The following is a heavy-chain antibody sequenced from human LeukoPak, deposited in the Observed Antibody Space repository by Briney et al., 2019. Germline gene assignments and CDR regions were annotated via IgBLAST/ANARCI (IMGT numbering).Heavy chain of an antibody. D-gene: IGHD5-12*01. V-gene: IGHV3-74*01. Sequence: GGSLRLSCAASGFTFSSYWMNWVRQAPGKGLVWVSRIKNDGSDASYADSVKGRFTISRDNAKNTLYLQMNSLRAEDTAIYYCARPIVTTINSLDDWGQGTLVTVSS. CDR2: IKNDGSDA. J-gene: IGHJ4*02. CDR1: GFTFSSYW. CDR3: ARPIVTTINSLDD.